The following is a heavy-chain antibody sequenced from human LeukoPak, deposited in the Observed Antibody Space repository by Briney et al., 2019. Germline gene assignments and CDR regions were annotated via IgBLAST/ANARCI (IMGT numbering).Heavy chain of an antibody. V-gene: IGHV3-23*01. J-gene: IGHJ4*02. Sequence: GESLRLSCAASRFTFSTYALSWVRQAPGKGLEWVSSIRGSDGSTYYADSVKGRFAISRDNSKNTLHLQMNRLRAEDTAVYYCAKDVYGDYGGLDYWGQGTLVTVSS. CDR2: IRGSDGST. CDR1: RFTFSTYA. CDR3: AKDVYGDYGGLDY. D-gene: IGHD4-17*01.